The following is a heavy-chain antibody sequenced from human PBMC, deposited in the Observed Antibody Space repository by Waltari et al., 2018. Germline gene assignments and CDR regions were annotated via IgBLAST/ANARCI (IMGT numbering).Heavy chain of an antibody. D-gene: IGHD3-3*02. CDR1: GGSISSSSYY. V-gene: IGHV4-39*01. Sequence: QLQLQESGPGLVKPSETLSLTCTVSGGSISSSSYYWGWIRQPPGKGLEWIGLISYSGSTYYNTSLWSRVTISVDTSKNQLSLKLTSVIAAETAVFYCARVSKSANWIDPWGQGTLVTVSS. J-gene: IGHJ5*02. CDR3: ARVSKSANWIDP. CDR2: ISYSGST.